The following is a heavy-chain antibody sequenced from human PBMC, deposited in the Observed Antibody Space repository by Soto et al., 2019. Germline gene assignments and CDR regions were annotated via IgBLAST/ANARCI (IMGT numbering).Heavy chain of an antibody. D-gene: IGHD2-15*01. CDR1: GFTFSSYS. Sequence: GGSLRLSCAAPGFTFSSYSMNWVRQAPGKGLEWVSSISSSSSYIYYADSVKGRFTISRDNAKNSLYLQMNSLRAEDTAVYYCARSGQYCSGGSCYPRFDYYYMDVWGKGTTVTSP. V-gene: IGHV3-21*01. CDR2: ISSSSSYI. J-gene: IGHJ6*03. CDR3: ARSGQYCSGGSCYPRFDYYYMDV.